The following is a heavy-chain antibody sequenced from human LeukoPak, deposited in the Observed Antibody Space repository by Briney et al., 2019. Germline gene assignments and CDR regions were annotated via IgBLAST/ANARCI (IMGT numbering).Heavy chain of an antibody. Sequence: RGSLTPSCAAAGLTASSNYMSWVRQAPGKGLDWVTVIYRGGRTYYADSVEGPFTISRVNSKNTLYLQMNSLRAEDTAVYYCARAGTTGDFDYWGQGTLVTVSS. V-gene: IGHV3-53*01. CDR2: IYRGGRT. D-gene: IGHD4-11*01. CDR3: ARAGTTGDFDY. J-gene: IGHJ4*02. CDR1: GLTASSNY.